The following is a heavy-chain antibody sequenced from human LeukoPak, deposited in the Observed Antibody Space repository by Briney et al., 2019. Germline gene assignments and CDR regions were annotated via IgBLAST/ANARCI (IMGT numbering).Heavy chain of an antibody. CDR1: GGSISSYY. Sequence: SETLSLTCTVSGGSISSYYWSWIRQPPGKGLEWIGYIYYSGSTNYNPSLKSRVTISVDTSKNQFSLKLSSVTAADTAVYYCARHHYDIVTGYTAFDIWGQGTMVTVSS. CDR2: IYYSGST. V-gene: IGHV4-59*08. D-gene: IGHD3-9*01. J-gene: IGHJ3*02. CDR3: ARHHYDIVTGYTAFDI.